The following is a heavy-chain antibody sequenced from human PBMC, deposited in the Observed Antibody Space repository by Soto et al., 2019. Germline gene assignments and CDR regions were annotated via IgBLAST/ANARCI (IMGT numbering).Heavy chain of an antibody. V-gene: IGHV4-30-2*01. CDR3: ASRITVVRGAYDACDI. CDR1: GGSISSGAYS. J-gene: IGHJ3*02. D-gene: IGHD3-10*01. Sequence: QLQLQESGSGLVKPSQTLSLTCAVSGGSISSGAYSWSWIRQPPGKGLEWIGYIYHSGSTYYNPSLKSRVTISVDRTKTQLALKLSSVTAAGTAVYYCASRITVVRGAYDACDICGQGTMVTVSS. CDR2: IYHSGST.